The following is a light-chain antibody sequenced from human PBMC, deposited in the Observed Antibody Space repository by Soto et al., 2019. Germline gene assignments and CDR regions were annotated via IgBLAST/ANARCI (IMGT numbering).Light chain of an antibody. J-gene: IGLJ3*02. CDR3: QSYDSSLSIWV. Sequence: QAVVTQPPSVSGAPGQRVTISCTGSSSNIGAGYDVHWYQQLPGTAPKLLIYGNSDRPSRVPDRFSGSKSGTSASLAITGLQAEDEADYYCQSYDSSLSIWVFGGGTKLTVL. CDR1: SSNIGAGYD. V-gene: IGLV1-40*01. CDR2: GNS.